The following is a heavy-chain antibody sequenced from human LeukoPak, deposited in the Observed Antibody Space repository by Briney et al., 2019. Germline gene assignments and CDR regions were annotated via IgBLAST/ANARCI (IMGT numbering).Heavy chain of an antibody. CDR1: GFIFSNYW. CDR3: ARDMIILQS. J-gene: IGHJ5*02. D-gene: IGHD3-16*01. Sequence: PGGSLRLSCSASGFIFSNYWMTRVRQAPGKGLEWVANIKQDGSEKYYVDSVKGRFTISRDNAKKSLYLQVSSLRAEDTAVYFCARDMIILQSWGQGTLVTVSS. V-gene: IGHV3-7*04. CDR2: IKQDGSEK.